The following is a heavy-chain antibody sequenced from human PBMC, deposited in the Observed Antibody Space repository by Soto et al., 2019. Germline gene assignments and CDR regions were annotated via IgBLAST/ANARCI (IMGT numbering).Heavy chain of an antibody. CDR1: GFTFSSYS. J-gene: IGHJ3*02. CDR3: ARDLYSYDSSGYPPRHGAFDI. V-gene: IGHV3-48*02. D-gene: IGHD3-22*01. CDR2: ISSSSSTI. Sequence: EVQLVESGGGLVQPGGSLRLSCAASGFTFSSYSMNWVRQAPGKGLEWVSYISSSSSTIYYADSVKGRFTISRDNAKNSLYLQMNSLRDEDTAVYYCARDLYSYDSSGYPPRHGAFDIWGQGTMVTVSS.